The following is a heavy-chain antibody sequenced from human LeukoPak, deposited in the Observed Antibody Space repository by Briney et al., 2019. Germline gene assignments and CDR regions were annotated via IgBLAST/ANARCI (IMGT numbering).Heavy chain of an antibody. Sequence: SETLSLTCTVSGGSISSSTYYWGWIRQPPGKGLEWIGSIYNSGSTYYNPSLKSRVTISIDTSKNQFSLKLSSVTAADTAVYYCARDSAGVYYYYMDVWGKGTTVTISS. J-gene: IGHJ6*03. D-gene: IGHD1-14*01. V-gene: IGHV4-39*07. CDR3: ARDSAGVYYYYMDV. CDR2: IYNSGST. CDR1: GGSISSSTYY.